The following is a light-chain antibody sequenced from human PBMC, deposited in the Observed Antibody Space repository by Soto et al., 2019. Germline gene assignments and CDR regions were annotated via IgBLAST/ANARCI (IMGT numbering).Light chain of an antibody. CDR3: QQYGSSPT. V-gene: IGKV3-20*01. CDR1: QSVRSSY. J-gene: IGKJ1*01. CDR2: DAS. Sequence: EVVLTQSPGTLSLSPGERTTLSCRASQSVRSSYLDGYQQKPGQSPRLLIYDASNRATSIPDRFSGSGSGTHFTLAISRLAREDFELYYCQQYGSSPTFGQGTKVEIK.